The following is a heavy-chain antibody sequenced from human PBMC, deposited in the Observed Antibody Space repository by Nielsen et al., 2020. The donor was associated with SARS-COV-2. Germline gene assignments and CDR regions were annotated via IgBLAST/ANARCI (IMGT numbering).Heavy chain of an antibody. CDR2: ISGSGGST. CDR1: GFTFSSYS. Sequence: GESLKISCAASGFTFSSYSMNWVRQAPGKGLEWVSAISGSGGSTYYADSVKGRFTISRDNSKNTLYLQMNSLRAEDTAVYYCAKDRRSGWYFPKDAFDIWGQGTMVTVSS. CDR3: AKDRRSGWYFPKDAFDI. D-gene: IGHD6-19*01. V-gene: IGHV3-23*01. J-gene: IGHJ3*02.